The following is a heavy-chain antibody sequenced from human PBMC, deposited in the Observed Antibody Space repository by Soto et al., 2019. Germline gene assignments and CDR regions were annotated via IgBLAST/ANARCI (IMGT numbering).Heavy chain of an antibody. CDR3: ARGYPLSIWSTSLTTAYWCDS. CDR2: INHSGTT. D-gene: IGHD3-10*01. Sequence: QVQLQQWGTGLLKPSETLSLHCAVYGESLRGYYWSWIRQTPPMGLEWIGEINHSGTTNHDTSLKSRAIIPTATPKNQVSLRLNYVTAADTAVYYCARGYPLSIWSTSLTTAYWCDSWGQGTLVTVSS. V-gene: IGHV4-34*04. CDR1: GESLRGYY. J-gene: IGHJ5*01.